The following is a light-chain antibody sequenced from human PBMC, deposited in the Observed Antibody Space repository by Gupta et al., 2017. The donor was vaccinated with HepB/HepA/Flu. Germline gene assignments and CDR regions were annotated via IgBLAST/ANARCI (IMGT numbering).Light chain of an antibody. CDR2: DVS. CDR3: SPYTSSSTPYV. V-gene: IGLV2-14*01. J-gene: IGLJ1*01. Sequence: HSALTQPASVSGSPGQSITISCTGTSSDVGGYNYVSWYQQHPGKAPKLMIYDVSNRPSGVSNRFSGSKSGNTASLTISGLQAEDEADYYCSPYTSSSTPYVFGTGTKVTVL. CDR1: SSDVGGYNY.